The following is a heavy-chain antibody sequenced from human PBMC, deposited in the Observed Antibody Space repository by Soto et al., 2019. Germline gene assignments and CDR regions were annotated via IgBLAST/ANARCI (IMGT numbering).Heavy chain of an antibody. D-gene: IGHD2-2*01. CDR3: ARDPPVPITYCSSTSCHAYYYYGMDV. CDR1: GYTFTSYG. Sequence: GASVKVSCKASGYTFTSYGISWVRQAPGQGLEWMGGIIPIFGTANYAQKFQGRVTITADESTSTAYMELSSLRSEDTAVYYCARDPPVPITYCSSTSCHAYYYYGMDVWGQGTTVTVSS. J-gene: IGHJ6*02. CDR2: IIPIFGTA. V-gene: IGHV1-69*13.